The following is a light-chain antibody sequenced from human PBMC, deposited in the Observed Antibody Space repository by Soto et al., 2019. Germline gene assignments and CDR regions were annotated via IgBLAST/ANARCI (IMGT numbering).Light chain of an antibody. CDR2: KAS. J-gene: IGKJ1*01. CDR3: QQYNSSSLA. Sequence: DIHITRAACTLSTSVPDRVTIALRASQRISTWLAWYQQNPAKAPKLLIYKASSKDSGVPSRFSGSGSGTEFTLTISSLQPDDFAAYDCQQYNSSSLAFGQGTKVDIK. V-gene: IGKV1-5*03. CDR1: QRISTW.